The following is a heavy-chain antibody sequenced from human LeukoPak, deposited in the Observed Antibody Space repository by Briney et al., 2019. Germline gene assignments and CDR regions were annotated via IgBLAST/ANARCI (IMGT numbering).Heavy chain of an antibody. CDR3: ARLRFWSGYPFFDS. Sequence: SETLSLTCTVSGVSISSSYWSWIRQPPGKGLEWIRYFYYSGNTNYNPSLKSRVTMSVDTSKNQFSLNLRSVTAADTAVFYCARLRFWSGYPFFDSWGQGTLVTVSP. J-gene: IGHJ4*02. CDR2: FYYSGNT. V-gene: IGHV4-59*01. D-gene: IGHD3-3*01. CDR1: GVSISSSY.